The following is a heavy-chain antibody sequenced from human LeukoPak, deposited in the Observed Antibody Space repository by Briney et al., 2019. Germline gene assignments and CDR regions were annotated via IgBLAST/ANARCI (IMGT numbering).Heavy chain of an antibody. V-gene: IGHV1-8*01. J-gene: IGHJ4*02. Sequence: AASVKVSRKASGYTFTNYDISWVRQATGQGLEWMGWMNPNSGNTGYAEKFQGRVTMTRDTSISTAYMELSSLRSDDTAVYYCARNSGLADCWGQGTLVTVSS. D-gene: IGHD5-12*01. CDR1: GYTFTNYD. CDR2: MNPNSGNT. CDR3: ARNSGLADC.